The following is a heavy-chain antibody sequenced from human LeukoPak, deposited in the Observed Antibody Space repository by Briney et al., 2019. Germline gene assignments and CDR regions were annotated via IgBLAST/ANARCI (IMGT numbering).Heavy chain of an antibody. CDR3: ARDFTLCAIEYSGYDPGLGY. J-gene: IGHJ4*02. Sequence: RGSLRLSCAASGFTFSSYWMHWLRQAPGKGLVWVSRINSDGSSTSYADSVKGRFTISRDNAKNTLYLQMNSLRAEDTAVYYCARDFTLCAIEYSGYDPGLGYWGQGTLVTVSS. CDR1: GFTFSSYW. V-gene: IGHV3-74*01. CDR2: INSDGSST. D-gene: IGHD5-12*01.